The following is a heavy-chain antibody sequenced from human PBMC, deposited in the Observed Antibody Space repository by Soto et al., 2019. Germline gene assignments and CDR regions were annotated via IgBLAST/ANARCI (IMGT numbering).Heavy chain of an antibody. J-gene: IGHJ4*02. CDR2: IRSKANSYAT. Sequence: GGSLRLSCAASGFTFSGSAMHWVRQASGKGLEWVGRIRSKANSYATAYAASVKGRFTISRDDSKNTAYLQMNSLKTEDMAVYYCTRHYYDSSGSPDFDYWGQGTLVTVSS. D-gene: IGHD3-22*01. CDR3: TRHYYDSSGSPDFDY. V-gene: IGHV3-73*01. CDR1: GFTFSGSA.